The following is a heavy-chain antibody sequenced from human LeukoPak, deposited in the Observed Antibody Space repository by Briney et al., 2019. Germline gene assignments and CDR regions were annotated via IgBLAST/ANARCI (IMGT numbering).Heavy chain of an antibody. J-gene: IGHJ4*02. V-gene: IGHV3-48*03. CDR1: GFTFSSYE. CDR2: ITSSGSVI. D-gene: IGHD3-10*01. Sequence: GGSLRLSCAVSGFTFSSYEMNWVRQAPGKGLEWVSYITSSGSVIYYADPVKGRFTISGDNAKNSLYLQMNSLRAEDTAVYYSARVGVDGSGTYGDYWGQGTLVTVSS. CDR3: ARVGVDGSGTYGDY.